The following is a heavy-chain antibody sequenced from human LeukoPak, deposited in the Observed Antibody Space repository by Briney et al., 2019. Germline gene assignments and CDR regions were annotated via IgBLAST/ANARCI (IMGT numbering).Heavy chain of an antibody. Sequence: SETLSLTCAVYGESFSGYYWSWVRQPPGKGLEWVGEINHSGSTNYNPSLKSRVTISVDTSKNQFSLKLSSVTAADTAVYYCAIPRDGYNHHFDYWGQGTLVTVSS. CDR2: INHSGST. D-gene: IGHD5-24*01. V-gene: IGHV4-34*01. CDR1: GESFSGYY. J-gene: IGHJ4*02. CDR3: AIPRDGYNHHFDY.